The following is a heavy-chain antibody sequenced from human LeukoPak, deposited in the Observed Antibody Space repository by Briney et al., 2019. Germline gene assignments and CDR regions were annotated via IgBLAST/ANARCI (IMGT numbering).Heavy chain of an antibody. D-gene: IGHD6-13*01. Sequence: SVKVSCKASGGTIISYAISWVRQAPGQGLEWMGGIIPIFGTANYAQKFQGRVTITTDESASTAYMELSSLRSEDTAVYYCASNRIAAAGMDFDYWGQGTLVTVSS. CDR2: IIPIFGTA. V-gene: IGHV1-69*05. CDR3: ASNRIAAAGMDFDY. J-gene: IGHJ4*02. CDR1: GGTIISYA.